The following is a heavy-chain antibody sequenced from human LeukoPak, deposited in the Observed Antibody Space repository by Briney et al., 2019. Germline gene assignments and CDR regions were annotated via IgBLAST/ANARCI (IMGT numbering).Heavy chain of an antibody. J-gene: IGHJ4*02. CDR2: IYTSGST. CDR3: ARHLEYEPWFDY. D-gene: IGHD3-3*01. Sequence: PSETLSLTCTVSGGSISSGDYYWSWIRQPAGKGLEWIGRIYTSGSTNYNPSLKSRVTMSVDTSKNQFSLKLSSVTAADTAVYYCARHLEYEPWFDYWGQGTLVTVSS. V-gene: IGHV4-61*02. CDR1: GGSISSGDYY.